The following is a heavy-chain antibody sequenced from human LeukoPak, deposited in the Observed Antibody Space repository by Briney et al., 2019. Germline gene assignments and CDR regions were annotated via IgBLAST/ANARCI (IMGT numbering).Heavy chain of an antibody. CDR2: ISYDGSNK. J-gene: IGHJ6*02. D-gene: IGHD2-2*03. CDR3: AKGGHCSSSSCYYYNGMDV. Sequence: GGSLRLSCAASGFTFSGYDMHWVRQAPGKGLEWVTVISYDGSNKYYGDSVKGRFTISRDNSKNTLYLKMNSLRAEDTAVYYCAKGGHCSSSSCYYYNGMDVWGQGTTVTVSS. CDR1: GFTFSGYD. V-gene: IGHV3-30*18.